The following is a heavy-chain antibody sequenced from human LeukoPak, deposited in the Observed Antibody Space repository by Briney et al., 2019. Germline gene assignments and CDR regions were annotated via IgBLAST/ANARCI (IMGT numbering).Heavy chain of an antibody. V-gene: IGHV1-46*02. J-gene: IGHJ6*03. CDR3: ARASPRGLAAYYYYYIDV. CDR2: INPSGGST. Sequence: VASVKVSCKASGYTFNSYYMYWVRQAPGEGLEWMGIINPSGGSTTYAQKFQGRVTMTSDTSTSTVHMEVNSLRSEDTAVYYCARASPRGLAAYYYYYIDVWGKGTTVTVSS. CDR1: GYTFNSYY. D-gene: IGHD3-10*01.